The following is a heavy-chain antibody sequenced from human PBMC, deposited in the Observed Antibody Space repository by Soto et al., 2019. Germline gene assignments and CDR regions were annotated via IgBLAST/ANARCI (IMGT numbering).Heavy chain of an antibody. V-gene: IGHV1-2*02. CDR2: INANNGGA. D-gene: IGHD6-25*01. CDR3: AREGGSETLQPSYNWFDT. CDR1: VYTLTYYH. J-gene: IGHJ5*02. Sequence: XSVKVSCKASVYTLTYYHIHWVRQAPGQGLEFMGWINANNGGAGSAQQFQGRVTVTRDTSITTVYMELSNLRSDDTAVYYCAREGGSETLQPSYNWFDTWGQGTLVTVSS.